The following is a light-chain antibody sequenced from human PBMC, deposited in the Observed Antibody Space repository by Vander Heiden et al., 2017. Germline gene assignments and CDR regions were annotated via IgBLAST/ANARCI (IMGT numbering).Light chain of an antibody. CDR2: WAS. V-gene: IGKV4-1*01. J-gene: IGKJ2*01. CDR1: QSVLYSSSNKNY. CDR3: HQYYSIPYT. Sequence: DIVMTQSPDSVAVSLGERATINCKSSQSVLYSSSNKNYLAWYQQKPGQPPKLLIYWASTRESGVPDRFSGSGSGTDFTLTISSLQAEDVAVYSCHQYYSIPYTFGQGTKLEI.